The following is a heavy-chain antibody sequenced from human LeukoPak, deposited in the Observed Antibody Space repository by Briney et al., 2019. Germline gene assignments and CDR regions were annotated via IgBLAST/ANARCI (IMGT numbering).Heavy chain of an antibody. CDR2: IRYDGSNK. D-gene: IGHD2-2*01. V-gene: IGHV3-30*02. CDR3: AKDRPPYCSSTSCREASDY. Sequence: PGGSLRLXCAASGFTFSSYGMHWDRQAPGKGLEWVAFIRYDGSNKYYADSVKGRFTISRDNSKNTLYLQMNSLRAEDTAVYYCAKDRPPYCSSTSCREASDYWGQGTLVTVSS. J-gene: IGHJ4*02. CDR1: GFTFSSYG.